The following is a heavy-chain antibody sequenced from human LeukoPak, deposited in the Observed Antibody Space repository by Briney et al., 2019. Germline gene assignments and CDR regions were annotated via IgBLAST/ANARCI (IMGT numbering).Heavy chain of an antibody. V-gene: IGHV3-23*01. CDR3: ARADYGSGSSYGMDV. D-gene: IGHD3-10*01. CDR2: ISGSGGST. CDR1: GFTFSSYA. Sequence: GGSLRLSCAASGFTFSSYAMSWVRQAPGKGLEWVSAISGSGGSTYYADSVKGRFTISRDNAKNSLYLQMNSLRDEDTAVYYCARADYGSGSSYGMDVWGQGTTVTVSS. J-gene: IGHJ6*02.